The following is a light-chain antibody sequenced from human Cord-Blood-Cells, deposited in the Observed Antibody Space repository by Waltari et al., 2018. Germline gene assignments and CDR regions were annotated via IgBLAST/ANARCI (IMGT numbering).Light chain of an antibody. V-gene: IGLV2-23*01. Sequence: QSALTQPASVAGSPGPSITIPCPGTSSAGGSYNLVSWYQQHPGKAPQLMIYEGSKRPSGVSNRFSGSKSGNTASLTISGLQAEDEADYYCCSYAGSSTVVFGGGTKLTVL. CDR3: CSYAGSSTVV. J-gene: IGLJ2*01. CDR2: EGS. CDR1: SSAGGSYNL.